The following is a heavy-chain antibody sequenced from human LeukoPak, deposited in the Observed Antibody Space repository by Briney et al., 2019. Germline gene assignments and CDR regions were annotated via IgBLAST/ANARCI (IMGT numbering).Heavy chain of an antibody. V-gene: IGHV3-74*01. Sequence: GGSLRLSRAASGFTFSSFWMHWVRQAPGKGLAWVSRLNTDGSYTSYADSVRGRFTISRDNAKNTLYLHMNSLRAEDTAVYYCARGINGPVDWGQGTLVTVSS. CDR2: LNTDGSYT. D-gene: IGHD5-24*01. J-gene: IGHJ4*02. CDR1: GFTFSSFW. CDR3: ARGINGPVD.